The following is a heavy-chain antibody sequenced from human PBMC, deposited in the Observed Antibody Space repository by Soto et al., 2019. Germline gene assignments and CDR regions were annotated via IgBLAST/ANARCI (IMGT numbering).Heavy chain of an antibody. J-gene: IGHJ4*02. V-gene: IGHV2-5*02. D-gene: IGHD3-22*01. CDR3: AHISNYYSNSGWFDYFAY. Sequence: QITLKESGPTLVKPTQTLTLTCTFSGFSLTTRGVGVGWVRQPPGKALEWLTVIYWDDDKRFSPSLKSRLTITKDTSKNQVLLTMTDVDPVDTATYYCAHISNYYSNSGWFDYFAYWGQGTLVTVSS. CDR1: GFSLTTRGVG. CDR2: IYWDDDK.